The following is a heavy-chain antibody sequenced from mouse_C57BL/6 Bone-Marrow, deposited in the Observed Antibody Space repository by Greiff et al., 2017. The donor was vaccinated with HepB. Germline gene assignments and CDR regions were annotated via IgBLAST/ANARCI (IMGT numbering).Heavy chain of an antibody. CDR1: GFTFSSYG. V-gene: IGHV5-6*01. CDR2: ISSGGSYT. Sequence: EVQLQQSGGDLVKPGGSLKLSCAASGFTFSSYGMSWVRQTPDKRLEWVATISSGGSYTYYPDSVKGRFTISRDNAKNTLYLQMSSLKSEDTAMYYCARPDYYGSSYCWYFDVWGTGTTVTVSS. J-gene: IGHJ1*03. D-gene: IGHD1-1*01. CDR3: ARPDYYGSSYCWYFDV.